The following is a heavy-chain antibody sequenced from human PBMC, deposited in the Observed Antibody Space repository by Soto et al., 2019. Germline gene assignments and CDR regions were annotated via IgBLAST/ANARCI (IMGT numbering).Heavy chain of an antibody. CDR1: GFTFSSYG. Sequence: GGSLRLSCAASGFTFSSYGMHWVRQAPGKGLEWVAVISYDGSNKYYADSVKGRFTISRDNSKNTLYLQMNSLRAEDKAVYYSAKDKIPVEFGMDVWGQGTTVIVSS. D-gene: IGHD3-10*01. CDR3: AKDKIPVEFGMDV. V-gene: IGHV3-30*18. J-gene: IGHJ6*02. CDR2: ISYDGSNK.